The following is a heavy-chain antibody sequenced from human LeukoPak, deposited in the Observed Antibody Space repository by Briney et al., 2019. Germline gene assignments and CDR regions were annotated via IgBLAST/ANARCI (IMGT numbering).Heavy chain of an antibody. J-gene: IGHJ4*02. D-gene: IGHD4-11*01. Sequence: PSETLSLTCTVSGGSISSGGYYWSWIRQPPGKGLEWIGYIYHSGSTYYNPSLKSRVTISVDRSKNQFSLKLSSVTAADTAVYYCARDALTTVTTSYWGQRTLVTVSS. V-gene: IGHV4-30-2*01. CDR2: IYHSGST. CDR1: GGSISSGGYY. CDR3: ARDALTTVTTSY.